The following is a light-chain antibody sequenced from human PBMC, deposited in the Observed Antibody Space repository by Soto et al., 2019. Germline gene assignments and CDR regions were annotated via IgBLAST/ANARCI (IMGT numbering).Light chain of an antibody. CDR3: QHYNDWPPTWT. CDR1: QSVSTK. CDR2: GAS. Sequence: EIVMTQSPATLSVSPGERATLSCRASQSVSTKLAWYQQKPGQTPRVLIYGASTRATGIPARFSGSGSGTEFTLTISSLQSEDSVVYHCQHYNDWPPTWTFGQGTKVEIK. J-gene: IGKJ1*01. V-gene: IGKV3-15*01.